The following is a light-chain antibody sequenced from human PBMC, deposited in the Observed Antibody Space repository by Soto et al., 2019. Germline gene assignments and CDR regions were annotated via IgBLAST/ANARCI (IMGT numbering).Light chain of an antibody. Sequence: EIVLPQSPGTLSLSPGERATLSCRASKSVSSSYLTWYQQKPGQAPRLLIYGASSRATGIPDRLSGSGSGTDFTLTISRLEPEDVAVYYCQQYGSSHWTFGQGTKVDIK. V-gene: IGKV3-20*01. CDR3: QQYGSSHWT. CDR1: KSVSSSY. CDR2: GAS. J-gene: IGKJ1*01.